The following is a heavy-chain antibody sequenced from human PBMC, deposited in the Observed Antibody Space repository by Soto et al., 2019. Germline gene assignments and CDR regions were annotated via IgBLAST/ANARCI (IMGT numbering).Heavy chain of an antibody. CDR2: ISGIGGST. V-gene: IGHV3-23*01. Sequence: EVQLLESGGGLVQPGGSLRLSCAASGFTFSSYAMSWVRQAPGKGLEWVSAISGIGGSTYYADSVKGRFTISRDNSKNTLYLQMNSLRAEDPAVYYCAAYSGYDRWYYFDYWGQGTLVTVSS. J-gene: IGHJ4*02. CDR3: AAYSGYDRWYYFDY. CDR1: GFTFSSYA. D-gene: IGHD5-12*01.